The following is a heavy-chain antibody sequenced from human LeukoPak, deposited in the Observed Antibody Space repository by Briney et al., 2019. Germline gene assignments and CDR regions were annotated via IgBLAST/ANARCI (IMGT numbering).Heavy chain of an antibody. Sequence: SETLSLTCTVSGGSISSGGYYWSWIRQHPGKGLEWIAYIYYSGSTYYNPSLKSRITISVDTSKNQFSLKLSSVTAADTAVYYCAREGRSGVTSFPDYWGQGTLVTVSS. D-gene: IGHD4-17*01. J-gene: IGHJ4*02. CDR1: GGSISSGGYY. CDR2: IYYSGST. V-gene: IGHV4-31*03. CDR3: AREGRSGVTSFPDY.